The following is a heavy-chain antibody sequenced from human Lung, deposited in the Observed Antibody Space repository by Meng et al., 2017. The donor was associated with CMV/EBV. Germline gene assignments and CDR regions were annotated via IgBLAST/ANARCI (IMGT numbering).Heavy chain of an antibody. Sequence: SSDSVSWVRQAPGQGLEWMGRIIPVRGITNYAQKFQGRVTITADRSTSTFYMELSSLRSEDTAMYYCAREQYCSNTNCFNWFDSWAQGTLVTVSS. CDR3: AREQYCSNTNCFNWFDS. V-gene: IGHV1-69*04. D-gene: IGHD2-2*01. J-gene: IGHJ5*01. CDR1: SSDS. CDR2: IIPVRGIT.